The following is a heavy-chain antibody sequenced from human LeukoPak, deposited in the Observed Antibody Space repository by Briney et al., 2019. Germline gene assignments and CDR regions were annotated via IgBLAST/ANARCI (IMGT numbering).Heavy chain of an antibody. J-gene: IGHJ4*02. V-gene: IGHV4-59*08. D-gene: IGHD3-22*01. CDR1: GGSISSYY. CDR3: ARSPTYYYDSSGYQYYFDY. Sequence: ETLSLTCTVSGGSISSYYWSWIRQPPGKGLEWIGYIYYSGSTNYNPSLKSRVTISVDTSKNQFSLKISSVTAADTAVYYCARSPTYYYDSSGYQYYFDYWGQGTLVTVSS. CDR2: IYYSGST.